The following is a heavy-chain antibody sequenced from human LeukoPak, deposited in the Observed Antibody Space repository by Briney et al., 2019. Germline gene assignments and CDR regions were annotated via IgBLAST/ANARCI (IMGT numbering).Heavy chain of an antibody. D-gene: IGHD3-10*01. V-gene: IGHV4-38-2*02. CDR2: IYHSGST. Sequence: SETLSLTCTVSGYSISSGYYWGWIRQPPGKGLVWIGSIYHSGSTYYNPSLKSRVTISVDTSKNQFSLKLSSVTAADTAVYYCARGFLWFGELSIHWDYFDYWGQGTLVTVSS. J-gene: IGHJ4*02. CDR1: GYSISSGYY. CDR3: ARGFLWFGELSIHWDYFDY.